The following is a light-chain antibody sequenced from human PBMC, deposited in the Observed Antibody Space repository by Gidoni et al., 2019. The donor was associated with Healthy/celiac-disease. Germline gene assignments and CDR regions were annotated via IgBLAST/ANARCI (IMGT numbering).Light chain of an antibody. V-gene: IGKV1D-8*01. CDR2: AAS. J-gene: IGKJ3*01. CDR3: QQYYSFPPT. Sequence: VIWMTQSPSLLSASTGDRVTISCRISQGSSSYLAWYQQKPGKAPELLSYAASTLQSEVPSRFSGSGSGTDFTLTISCLQSEDFATYYCQQYYSFPPTFGPGTKVDSK. CDR1: QGSSSY.